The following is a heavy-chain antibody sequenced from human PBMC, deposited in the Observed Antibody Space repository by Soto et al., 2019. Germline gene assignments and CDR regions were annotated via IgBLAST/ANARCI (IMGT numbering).Heavy chain of an antibody. D-gene: IGHD2-15*01. CDR2: IWYDGSNK. V-gene: IGHV3-33*01. CDR1: GFTFSSYG. Sequence: GGSLRLSCAASGFTFSSYGMHWVRQAPGKGLEWVAVIWYDGSNKYYADSVKGRFTISRDNSKNTLYLQMNSLRAEDTAVYYCAXDRRYCSGGSCFNWFDPWGQGTLVTVSS. CDR3: AXDRRYCSGGSCFNWFDP. J-gene: IGHJ5*02.